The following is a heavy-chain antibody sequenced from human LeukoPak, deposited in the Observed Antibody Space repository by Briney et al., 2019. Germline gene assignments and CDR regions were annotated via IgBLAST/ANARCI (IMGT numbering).Heavy chain of an antibody. V-gene: IGHV4-59*12. CDR1: GGSISSYY. D-gene: IGHD6-13*01. Sequence: SETLSLTCTVSGGSISSYYWSWIRQPPGKGLEWIGYIYYSGSTNYNPSLKSRVTISVDTSKNQFSLKLSSVTAADTAVYHCASFSSSTRTFDYWGQGTLVTVSS. CDR2: IYYSGST. J-gene: IGHJ4*02. CDR3: ASFSSSTRTFDY.